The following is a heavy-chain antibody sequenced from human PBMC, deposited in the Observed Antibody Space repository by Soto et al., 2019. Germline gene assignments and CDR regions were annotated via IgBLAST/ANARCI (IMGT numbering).Heavy chain of an antibody. CDR3: AKGSIEYSASVDY. D-gene: IGHD1-26*01. CDR2: ISGRGGSS. Sequence: EVQLLESGGGLIQPGGSLRLSCSASGFSFSSYAMMWVRQAPGKGLEWVSVISGRGGSSYFADSAKGRFTISRDNSKNMLYLEINSLRAEETAIYFCAKGSIEYSASVDYWGQGTLVIVSS. J-gene: IGHJ4*02. V-gene: IGHV3-23*01. CDR1: GFSFSSYA.